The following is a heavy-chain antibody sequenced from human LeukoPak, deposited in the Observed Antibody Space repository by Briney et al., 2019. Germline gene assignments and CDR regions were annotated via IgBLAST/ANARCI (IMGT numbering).Heavy chain of an antibody. CDR2: ISAYNGNT. CDR3: ARKVGYGGNSGYFDY. D-gene: IGHD4-23*01. CDR1: GYTFASYG. Sequence: ASVKVSCKASGYTFASYGISWVRQAPGQGLEWMGWISAYNGNTNYAQKLQGRVTMTTDTSTSTAYMELRSLRSDDTAAYYCARKVGYGGNSGYFDYWSQGTLVTVSS. J-gene: IGHJ4*02. V-gene: IGHV1-18*01.